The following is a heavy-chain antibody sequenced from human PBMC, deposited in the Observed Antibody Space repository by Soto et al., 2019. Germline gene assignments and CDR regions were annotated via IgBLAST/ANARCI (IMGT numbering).Heavy chain of an antibody. J-gene: IGHJ4*02. V-gene: IGHV4-34*01. CDR1: GGSFSGYY. CDR2: INHSGST. D-gene: IGHD3-10*01. CDR3: ARGVLLWFGERQAYFDY. Sequence: PSETLSLTCAVYGGSFSGYYWSWIRQPPGKGQEWIGEINHSGSTNYNPSLKSRVTISVDTSKNQFSLKLSSVTAADTAVYYCARGVLLWFGERQAYFDYWGQGTLVTVS.